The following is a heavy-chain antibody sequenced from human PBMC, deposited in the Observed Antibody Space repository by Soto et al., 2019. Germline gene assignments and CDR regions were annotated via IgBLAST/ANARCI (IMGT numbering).Heavy chain of an antibody. Sequence: QLQLQESGPGLVKPSETLSLTCTVSGGSISSPNYYWGWIRQSPGKGLEWIGSIFYSGSTYYYPSFGSRGTISVDASKDHLSLKLSSVTAADTAVYYCARHLLRLGRGGYHYGMDVWGQGTTVTVSS. D-gene: IGHD4-17*01. CDR3: ARHLLRLGRGGYHYGMDV. J-gene: IGHJ6*02. V-gene: IGHV4-39*01. CDR1: GGSISSPNYY. CDR2: IFYSGST.